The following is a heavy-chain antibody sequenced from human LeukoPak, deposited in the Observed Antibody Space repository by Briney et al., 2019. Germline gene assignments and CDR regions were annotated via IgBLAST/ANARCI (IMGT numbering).Heavy chain of an antibody. V-gene: IGHV3-33*03. Sequence: GRSLRLSCAASGFTFSSYGMHWVRQAPGKGLEWMAVIRYVGSDKYYADSVKGRFTISRDNAKNSLYLQMNSLRAEDTAVYYCAKYEGGPGFDYWGQGTLVTVSS. CDR1: GFTFSSYG. CDR3: AKYEGGPGFDY. J-gene: IGHJ4*02. CDR2: IRYVGSDK. D-gene: IGHD3-16*01.